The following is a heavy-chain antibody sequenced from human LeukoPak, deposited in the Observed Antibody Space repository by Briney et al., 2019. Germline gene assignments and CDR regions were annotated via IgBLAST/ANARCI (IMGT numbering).Heavy chain of an antibody. CDR1: GVSISSSYYY. J-gene: IGHJ5*02. D-gene: IGHD3-10*01. CDR2: IYYSGST. V-gene: IGHV4-39*01. Sequence: SETLSLTCIVSGVSISSSYYYWGWIRQPPGKGLEWIGSIYYSGSTYYNSSLKSRVTISIDTSKNQVSLKLSSVTAADTAVYYCARGGSQFGELKFRRRNWFDPWGQGTLVTVSS. CDR3: ARGGSQFGELKFRRRNWFDP.